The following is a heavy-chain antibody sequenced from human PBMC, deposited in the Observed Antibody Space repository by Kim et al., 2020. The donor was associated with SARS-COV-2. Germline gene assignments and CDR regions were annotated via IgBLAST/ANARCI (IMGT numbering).Heavy chain of an antibody. V-gene: IGHV6-1*01. D-gene: IGHD6-19*01. J-gene: IGHJ4*02. CDR3: ARGLAVAGKGGFDY. Sequence: AVSVKSRITINPDTSKNQSSLQLNSVTPEDTAVYYWARGLAVAGKGGFDYWGQGTLVTVSS.